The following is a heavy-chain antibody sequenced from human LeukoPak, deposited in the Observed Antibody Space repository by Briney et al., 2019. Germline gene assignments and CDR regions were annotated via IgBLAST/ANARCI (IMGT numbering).Heavy chain of an antibody. J-gene: IGHJ6*03. V-gene: IGHV4-34*01. CDR1: GGSFSGYY. CDR2: INQSGGT. D-gene: IGHD2-2*01. Sequence: SETLSLTCAVYGGSFSGYYWSWIRQPPGKGLEWIGEINQSGGTNCNPSLKSRVTISVDTSKNQFSLKLSSVTAADTAVYYCARGELVIVPAVNYYYYYMDVWGKGTTVTVSS. CDR3: ARGELVIVPAVNYYYYYMDV.